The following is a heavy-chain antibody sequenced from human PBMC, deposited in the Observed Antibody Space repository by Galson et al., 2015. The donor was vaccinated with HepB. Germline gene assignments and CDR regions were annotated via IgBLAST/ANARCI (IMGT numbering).Heavy chain of an antibody. CDR2: INPNGGGT. CDR1: GYNFTSYY. J-gene: IGHJ4*02. V-gene: IGHV1-46*01. D-gene: IGHD4-17*01. Sequence: SVKVSCKASGYNFTSYYVHWVRQAPGQGLEWMGIINPNGGGTRYAQKFQGRVTMTRDTSMSTVYMELRSLRSEDTAVYYCARPESDYGDSLFDCWGQGTLVTVSS. CDR3: ARPESDYGDSLFDC.